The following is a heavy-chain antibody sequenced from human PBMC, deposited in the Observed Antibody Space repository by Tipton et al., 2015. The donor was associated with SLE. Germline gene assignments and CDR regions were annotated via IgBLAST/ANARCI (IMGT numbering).Heavy chain of an antibody. CDR1: GGSISSSSYY. V-gene: IGHV4-39*01. Sequence: TLSLTCTVSGGSISSSSYYWGWIRQPPGKGLEGIGSIHYSGSTSYNSSLESRVTISIDTSKSQFSLKLSSVTASDMAEYYCAGTSSSGWYVIDYWGQGTLVTVSS. D-gene: IGHD6-19*01. J-gene: IGHJ4*02. CDR3: AGTSSSGWYVIDY. CDR2: IHYSGST.